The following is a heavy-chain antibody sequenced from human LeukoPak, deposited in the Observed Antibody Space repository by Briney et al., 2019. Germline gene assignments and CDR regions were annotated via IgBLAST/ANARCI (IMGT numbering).Heavy chain of an antibody. CDR2: ISWNSGSI. D-gene: IGHD5-18*01. CDR3: AKDRRGYSYGLFDY. CDR1: GFTFSDYY. J-gene: IGHJ4*02. Sequence: PGGSLRLYCAASGFTFSDYYMSWIRQAPGKGLEWVSGISWNSGSIGYADSVKGRFTISRDNAKNSLYLQMNSLRAEDTALYYCAKDRRGYSYGLFDYWGQGTLVTVSS. V-gene: IGHV3-9*01.